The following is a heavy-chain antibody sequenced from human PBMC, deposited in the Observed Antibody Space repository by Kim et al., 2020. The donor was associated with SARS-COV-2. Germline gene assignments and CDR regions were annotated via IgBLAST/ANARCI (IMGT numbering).Heavy chain of an antibody. CDR2: VSNDGSSK. J-gene: IGHJ4*02. CDR3: APGTYLPYFDY. CDR1: GYIFSNYG. V-gene: IGHV3-30*03. Sequence: GGSLRLSCAASGYIFSNYGIHWVRQAPGKGLEWVAFVSNDGSSKNYLDSVKGRFTISRDNSKSTLYLQMNSLRTEDTAVYYCAPGTYLPYFDYWGQGTLVTVSS.